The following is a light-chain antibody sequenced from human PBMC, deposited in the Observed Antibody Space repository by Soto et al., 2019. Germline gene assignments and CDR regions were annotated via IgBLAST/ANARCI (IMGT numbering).Light chain of an antibody. Sequence: DIQVTQSPATLSASVGDRVAITCRASDNIAPWVAWYQQKPGKAPKLLIYKAANLADEVPSRFAGSGSGTDFTLTITRLQPDDFATYYCQHYNSFSRPFAQRTKVDI. V-gene: IGKV1-5*03. J-gene: IGKJ1*01. CDR3: QHYNSFSRP. CDR1: DNIAPW. CDR2: KAA.